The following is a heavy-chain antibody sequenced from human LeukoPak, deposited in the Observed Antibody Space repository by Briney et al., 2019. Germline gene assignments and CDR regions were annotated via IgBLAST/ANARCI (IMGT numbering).Heavy chain of an antibody. CDR2: IIPIFGTA. CDR1: GGTFSSYA. J-gene: IGHJ4*02. V-gene: IGHV1-69*13. Sequence: GASVKVSCKASGGTFSSYAISWVRQAPGQGLEWMGGIIPIFGTANYAQKFQGRVTITADESTSTAYMELSSLRFEDTAVYYCAMPTWIQLWLPWSYWGQGTLVTVSS. CDR3: AMPTWIQLWLPWSY. D-gene: IGHD5-18*01.